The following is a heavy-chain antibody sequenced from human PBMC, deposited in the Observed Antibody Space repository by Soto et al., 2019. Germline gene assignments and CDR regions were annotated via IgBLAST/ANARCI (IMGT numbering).Heavy chain of an antibody. CDR3: AKGDSGSPSYGMDV. D-gene: IGHD6-6*01. CDR2: ISWNSGKN. J-gene: IGHJ6*02. CDR1: GFSFDDYA. Sequence: EVQLVESGGGLVQPGRSLRLSCAASGFSFDDYAMHWVRQVPGKGLEWVSGISWNSGKNGYADSVKGRFTVSRDNTKNSVYLQMNCLRGEDTALYYCAKGDSGSPSYGMDVWGQGTTVTVSS. V-gene: IGHV3-9*01.